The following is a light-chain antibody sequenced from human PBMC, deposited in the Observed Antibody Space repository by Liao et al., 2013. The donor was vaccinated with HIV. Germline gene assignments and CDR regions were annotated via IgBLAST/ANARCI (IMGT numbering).Light chain of an antibody. Sequence: SYELTQPPSVAVSPGQTATITCSGEKLGDKYVCWYQQKPGQSPVLVIFENYHRPSGIPERFSGSNSGNTASLTINGTQAIDEADYFCQAWDTTTEGVFGTGTKVTVL. CDR3: QAWDTTTEGV. CDR1: KLGDKY. CDR2: ENY. V-gene: IGLV3-1*01. J-gene: IGLJ1*01.